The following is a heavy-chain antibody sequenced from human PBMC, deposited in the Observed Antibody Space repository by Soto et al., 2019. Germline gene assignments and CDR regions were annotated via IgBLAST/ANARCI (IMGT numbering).Heavy chain of an antibody. CDR2: ISAYNGRK. Sequence: GASVKVSCKTSGYTFTTFGISWVRQAPGQGLEWMGWISAYNGRKDYAQKFQGRVTMTTDTSTSTVYMELRSLRSDDTAVYYCARGTYFDYWGQGTMVTVSS. J-gene: IGHJ4*03. D-gene: IGHD1-1*01. CDR3: ARGTYFDY. V-gene: IGHV1-18*01. CDR1: GYTFTTFG.